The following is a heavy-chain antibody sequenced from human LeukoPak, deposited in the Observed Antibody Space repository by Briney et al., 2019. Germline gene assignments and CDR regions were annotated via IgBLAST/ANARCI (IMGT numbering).Heavy chain of an antibody. CDR3: AKDARGSEGF. CDR2: VSSGASST. J-gene: IGHJ4*02. CDR1: GFTFSTYT. V-gene: IGHV3-23*01. D-gene: IGHD3-10*01. Sequence: GGSLRLSCAASGFTFSTYTMSWVRQAPGKGLEWVSAVSSGASSTYYADSVRGRFTISRDNSKNTLYLQMNSLSADDTAVYYCAKDARGSEGFWGQGTLVTVSS.